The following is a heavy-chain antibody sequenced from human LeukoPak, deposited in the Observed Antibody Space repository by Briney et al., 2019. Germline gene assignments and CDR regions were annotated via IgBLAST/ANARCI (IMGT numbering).Heavy chain of an antibody. Sequence: GASVKVSCKASGYTFNGYYMHWVRQAPGQGLEWMGWINPNSGGTNYAQKFQGRVTMTRDTSISTAYMELSRLGSDDTAVYYCARTPIVVRGRYMDVWGKGTTVTVSS. CDR2: INPNSGGT. CDR3: ARTPIVVRGRYMDV. J-gene: IGHJ6*03. D-gene: IGHD3-10*01. V-gene: IGHV1-2*02. CDR1: GYTFNGYY.